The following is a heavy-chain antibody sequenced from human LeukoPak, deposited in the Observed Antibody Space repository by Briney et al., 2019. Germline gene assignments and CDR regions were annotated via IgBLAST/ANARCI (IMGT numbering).Heavy chain of an antibody. CDR1: GGTFSSYA. CDR3: ARVGPSGRSYGRYFDY. J-gene: IGHJ4*02. D-gene: IGHD3-10*01. V-gene: IGHV1-69*05. Sequence: GASVKVSCKASGGTFSSYAISWVRQAPGQGLEWMGGIIPIFGTANYAQKFQGRVTITTDESTSTAYMELSSLRSEDTAVYYCARVGPSGRSYGRYFDYWGQGTLVTDSS. CDR2: IIPIFGTA.